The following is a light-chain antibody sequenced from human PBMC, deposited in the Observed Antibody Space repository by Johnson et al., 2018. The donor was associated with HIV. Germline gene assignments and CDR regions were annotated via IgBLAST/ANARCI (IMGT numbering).Light chain of an antibody. V-gene: IGLV1-51*01. CDR3: GTWDSGLGAVYV. CDR1: SSNIGNNY. Sequence: QSVLTQPPSVSAAPGQKVTIPCSGSSSNIGNNYVSWYQQLPGTVPKLLIYDNNKRPSVIPDRLSGSKSGTSATLGITGLQTGDEADYYCGTWDSGLGAVYVFGTRTKVTVL. J-gene: IGLJ1*01. CDR2: DNN.